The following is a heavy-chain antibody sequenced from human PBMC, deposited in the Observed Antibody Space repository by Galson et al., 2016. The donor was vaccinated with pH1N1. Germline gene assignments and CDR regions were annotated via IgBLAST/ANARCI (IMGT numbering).Heavy chain of an antibody. J-gene: IGHJ4*02. Sequence: SLRLSCAASGFIFSDHWMSWVRQAPDKGLEWVANTNRDGSQKYYVDSVRGRSTISRDNSKNSVSLQMNSQRPDDTDVYYCVRAIGAAASFWGQGTLVTVSS. D-gene: IGHD6-13*01. CDR1: GFIFSDHW. CDR3: VRAIGAAASF. CDR2: TNRDGSQK. V-gene: IGHV3-7*01.